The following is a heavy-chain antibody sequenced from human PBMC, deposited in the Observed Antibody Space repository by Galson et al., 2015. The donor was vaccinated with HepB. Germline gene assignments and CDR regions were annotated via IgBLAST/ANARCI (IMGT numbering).Heavy chain of an antibody. D-gene: IGHD1-14*01. Sequence: LRLSCAACGFTFTSYGMSWVRQAPGKGLEWVSAIRGSNGDTFYADSVKGRFTISRDSSKSTLYLQMNSLKVEDTAVYYCARASPYGTTWHGANDYWGQGTLVTVSS. J-gene: IGHJ4*02. CDR3: ARASPYGTTWHGANDY. V-gene: IGHV3-23*01. CDR1: GFTFTSYG. CDR2: IRGSNGDT.